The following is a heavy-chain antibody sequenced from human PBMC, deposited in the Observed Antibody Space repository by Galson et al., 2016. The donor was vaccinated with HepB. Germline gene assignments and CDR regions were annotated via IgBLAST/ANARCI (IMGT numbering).Heavy chain of an antibody. Sequence: SLRLSCAASGFTFSTSWMTWVRQGPRKGLEWVANINQDGSEKHYVDSMKGRFTISRDNANNLVFLQVNSLRAEDTAVYYCARGERWGTHLYFDLWGRGTLLTVSS. CDR3: ARGERWGTHLYFDL. V-gene: IGHV3-7*01. CDR1: GFTFSTSW. J-gene: IGHJ2*01. CDR2: INQDGSEK. D-gene: IGHD3-16*01.